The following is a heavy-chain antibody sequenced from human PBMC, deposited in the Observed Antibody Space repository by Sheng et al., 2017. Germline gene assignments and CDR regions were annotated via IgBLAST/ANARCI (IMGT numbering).Heavy chain of an antibody. J-gene: IGHJ4*02. CDR3: ARDYVGGSYPYFDY. CDR1: GYTFSSYG. Sequence: QVQLVQSGGDMKKPGASVKVSCKASGYTFSSYGITWVRQAPGQGLEWMGWISGDNGNTNYAQKFQGRVTMTTDTSTTTADMELRSLRADDTAVYYCARDYVGGSYPYFDYWGQGTLVTVSS. D-gene: IGHD1-26*01. CDR2: ISGDNGNT. V-gene: IGHV1-18*01.